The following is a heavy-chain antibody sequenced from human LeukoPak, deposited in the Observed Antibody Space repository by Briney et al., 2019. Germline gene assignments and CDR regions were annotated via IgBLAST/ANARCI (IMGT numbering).Heavy chain of an antibody. Sequence: GGSLKISCKGSGYSFTSYWIGWVRQMPGKGLEWMGIIYPGDSDTRYSPSFQGQVTISADKSISTAYLQWSSLKASDTAMYYCARHRRLRYFDWSSTYYYYYGMDVWGQGTTVTVSS. CDR3: ARHRRLRYFDWSSTYYYYYGMDV. D-gene: IGHD3-9*01. J-gene: IGHJ6*02. CDR2: IYPGDSDT. V-gene: IGHV5-51*01. CDR1: GYSFTSYW.